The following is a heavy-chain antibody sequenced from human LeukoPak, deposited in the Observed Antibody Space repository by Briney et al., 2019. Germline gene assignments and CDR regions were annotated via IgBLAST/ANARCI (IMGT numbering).Heavy chain of an antibody. Sequence: SETLSLTCTVSGGSISTSNYYWGWIRQPPGKGLEWIGNIFYSGSTYYSPSLKSRVTISLDTSRNQFSLKLNSVTAADTAVYYCARVSGWYRMGAFDIWGQGTMVTVSS. J-gene: IGHJ3*02. CDR3: ARVSGWYRMGAFDI. CDR1: GGSISTSNYY. CDR2: IFYSGST. V-gene: IGHV4-39*07. D-gene: IGHD6-19*01.